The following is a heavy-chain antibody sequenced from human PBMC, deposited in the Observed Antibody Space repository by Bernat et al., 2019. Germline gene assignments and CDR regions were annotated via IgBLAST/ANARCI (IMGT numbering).Heavy chain of an antibody. CDR1: GFTFSTYW. CDR2: LKQDGSEK. V-gene: IGHV3-7*01. J-gene: IGHJ4*02. Sequence: EVQLVESGGGLVQPGGSLRLSCTASGFTFSTYWLTWVRQAPGKRLGWVASLKQDGSEKYYLDYVKSRFTSTRDNNKNTLYLEMNSLGGEDTAVYYCATSPRQPESWGQGTLVTVSS. CDR3: ATSPRQPES. D-gene: IGHD6-13*01.